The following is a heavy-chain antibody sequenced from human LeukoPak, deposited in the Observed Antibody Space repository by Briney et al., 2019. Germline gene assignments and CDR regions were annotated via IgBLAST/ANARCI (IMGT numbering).Heavy chain of an antibody. CDR3: ARDSPSSSWYVSQDY. CDR2: IYTSGST. D-gene: IGHD6-13*01. CDR1: GVSISSYY. J-gene: IGHJ4*02. Sequence: PSETLSLTCTVSGVSISSYYWSWIRQPAGKGLEWIGRIYTSGSTNYNPSLKSRVTMSVDTSKNQFSPKLSSVTAADTAVYYCARDSPSSSWYVSQDYWGQGTLVTVSS. V-gene: IGHV4-4*07.